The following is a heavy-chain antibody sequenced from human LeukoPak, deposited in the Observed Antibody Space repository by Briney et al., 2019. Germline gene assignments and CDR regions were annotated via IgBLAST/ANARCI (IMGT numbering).Heavy chain of an antibody. V-gene: IGHV3-21*01. CDR1: GFTFSTYS. D-gene: IGHD3-22*01. Sequence: PGGSLRLSCAASGFTFSTYSMNWVRQTPGKGLEWVSSISSSSSYIYYADSVKGRFTISRDNAKNSLYLQMNSLRAEDTAVYYCARDAELMIVVAGDAFDIWGQGTMVTVSS. J-gene: IGHJ3*02. CDR3: ARDAELMIVVAGDAFDI. CDR2: ISSSSSYI.